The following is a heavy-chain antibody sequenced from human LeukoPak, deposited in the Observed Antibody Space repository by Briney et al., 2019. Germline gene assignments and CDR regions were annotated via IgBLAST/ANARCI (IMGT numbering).Heavy chain of an antibody. V-gene: IGHV4-31*03. CDR1: GGSISSGDYY. D-gene: IGHD2/OR15-2a*01. Sequence: PSETLSLTCTVSGGSISSGDYYWSWIRQHPGKGLEWIGYIYYSGSTYYNPSLKSRVTISVDTSKNQFSLKLSSVTAADTAVYYCARDLRGGGDGHSNYYYYGMDVWGQGTTVTVSS. CDR2: IYYSGST. CDR3: ARDLRGGGDGHSNYYYYGMDV. J-gene: IGHJ6*02.